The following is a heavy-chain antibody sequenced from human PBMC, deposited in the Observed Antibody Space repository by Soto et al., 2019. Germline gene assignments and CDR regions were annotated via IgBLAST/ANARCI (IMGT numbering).Heavy chain of an antibody. CDR3: ARGRKDQLVLSWLDP. D-gene: IGHD6-6*01. J-gene: IGHJ5*02. CDR2: INHSGST. Sequence: PSETLSLTCAVYGGSFSGYYWSWIRQPPGKGLEWIGEINHSGSTNYNPSLKSRVTISVDTSKNQFSLKLSSVTAADTAVYYCARGRKDQLVLSWLDPWGQGTLVTVSS. CDR1: GGSFSGYY. V-gene: IGHV4-34*01.